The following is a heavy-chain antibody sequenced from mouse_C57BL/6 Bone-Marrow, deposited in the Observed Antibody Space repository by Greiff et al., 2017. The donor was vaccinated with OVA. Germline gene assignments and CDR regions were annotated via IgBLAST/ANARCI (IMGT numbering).Heavy chain of an antibody. J-gene: IGHJ3*01. CDR2: IYPRSGNT. V-gene: IGHV1-81*01. CDR1: GYTFTSYG. Sequence: QVQLQQSGAELARPGASVKLSCKASGYTFTSYGISWVKQRTGQGLEWIGEIYPRSGNTYYNEKLKGKATLTADKSSSTAYMELRSLTSEDSAVYFCARTYYGSRTGFAYWGQGTLVTVSA. D-gene: IGHD1-1*01. CDR3: ARTYYGSRTGFAY.